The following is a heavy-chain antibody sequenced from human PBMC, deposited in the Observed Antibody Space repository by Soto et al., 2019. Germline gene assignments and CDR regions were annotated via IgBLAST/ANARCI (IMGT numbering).Heavy chain of an antibody. V-gene: IGHV4-39*01. CDR2: VYYRGRS. CDR1: GGAVINRNYY. Sequence: SETLSLTCTVSGGAVINRNYYCVCIRQCPGKGLEWIGSVYYRGRSYSKSSVKSRVTISVDTSKNQFSLNLNSVTASDTAVYFCVSQRTSVLTQAYFDYWGPGALVTVSS. D-gene: IGHD2-8*01. CDR3: VSQRTSVLTQAYFDY. J-gene: IGHJ4*02.